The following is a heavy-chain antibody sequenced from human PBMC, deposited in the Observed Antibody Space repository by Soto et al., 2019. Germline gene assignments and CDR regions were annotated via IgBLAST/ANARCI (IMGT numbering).Heavy chain of an antibody. D-gene: IGHD6-19*01. CDR2: INKNGFTI. J-gene: IGHJ4*02. V-gene: IGHV3-48*02. CDR1: GFTLTAYG. Sequence: VGSLIPSCAGSGFTLTAYGMNWVLQAPGKGLEWISFINKNGFTIYYADSVKGRFTISRDYAKNSLYLQMDSLRHEDTAVYYCARGAVNGTSLFDYWGLGTMVTGSS. CDR3: ARGAVNGTSLFDY.